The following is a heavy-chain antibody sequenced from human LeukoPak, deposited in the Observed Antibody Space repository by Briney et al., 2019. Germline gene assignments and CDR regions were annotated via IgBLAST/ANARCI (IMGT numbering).Heavy chain of an antibody. D-gene: IGHD6-19*01. CDR2: IVVGSGKT. V-gene: IGHV1-58*02. J-gene: IGHJ4*02. CDR1: GFTFTISA. Sequence: SVKVSFTASGFTFTISAMQRVRHARGQRKEWIGWIVVGSGKTNYAQKFQERDTITRDIYTSTDYMELSSLRSEDTAVYYCAADQGSGWYVWGQGTLVTVSS. CDR3: AADQGSGWYV.